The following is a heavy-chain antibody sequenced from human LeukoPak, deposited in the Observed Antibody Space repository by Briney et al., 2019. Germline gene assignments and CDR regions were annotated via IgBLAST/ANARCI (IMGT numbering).Heavy chain of an antibody. J-gene: IGHJ4*02. CDR3: AKSGRNWAYLEY. Sequence: PGGCLRLSCAVSGFTLSNYGMHWVRQAPGRGLEWVAVIWYDGTNKYYADSVRGRFTISRDSSKNTLYLQMNSLRAEDTAVYYCAKSGRNWAYLEYWGQGTLVTVSS. CDR2: IWYDGTNK. V-gene: IGHV3-33*06. CDR1: GFTLSNYG. D-gene: IGHD7-27*01.